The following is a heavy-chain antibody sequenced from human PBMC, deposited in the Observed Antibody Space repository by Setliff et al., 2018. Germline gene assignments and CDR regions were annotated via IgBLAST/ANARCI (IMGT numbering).Heavy chain of an antibody. CDR3: ARPSTVTIFDY. J-gene: IGHJ4*02. V-gene: IGHV1-3*01. CDR1: GYTFTSYY. CDR2: ISGHNGDT. D-gene: IGHD4-17*01. Sequence: GASVKVSCKASGYTFTSYYMHWVRQAPGQGLEWMGWISGHNGDTKLAQNFQGRVTITRDTSASTAYMELNSLRSEDTAVYYCARPSTVTIFDYWGQGTLVTVS.